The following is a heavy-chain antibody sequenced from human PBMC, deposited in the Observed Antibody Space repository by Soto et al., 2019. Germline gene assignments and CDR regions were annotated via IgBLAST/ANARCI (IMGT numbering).Heavy chain of an antibody. CDR1: GGSISNYY. CDR2: IFYSGST. CDR3: ARLAHHYYYYYMDV. Sequence: SETLSLTCSVSGGSISNYYWSWIRQPPGKGLEWIGYIFYSGSTIYNPSLKSRVTISVDTSKNQFSLKLSSVTAADTAVYYCARLAHHYYYYYMDVWGKGTTVTVSS. J-gene: IGHJ6*03. V-gene: IGHV4-59*08.